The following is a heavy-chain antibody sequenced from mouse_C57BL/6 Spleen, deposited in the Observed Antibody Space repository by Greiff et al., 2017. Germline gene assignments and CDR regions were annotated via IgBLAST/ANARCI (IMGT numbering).Heavy chain of an antibody. V-gene: IGHV1-61*01. CDR3: ARGEEIYYGNPYAMDY. Sequence: QVQLQQPGAELVRPGSSVKLSCKASGYTFTSYWMDWVKQRPGQGLEWIGNIYPSDSETHYNQKFKDKATLTVDKSSSTAYMQLSSLTSEVSAVYYCARGEEIYYGNPYAMDYWGQGTSVTVSS. J-gene: IGHJ4*01. CDR1: GYTFTSYW. CDR2: IYPSDSET. D-gene: IGHD2-1*01.